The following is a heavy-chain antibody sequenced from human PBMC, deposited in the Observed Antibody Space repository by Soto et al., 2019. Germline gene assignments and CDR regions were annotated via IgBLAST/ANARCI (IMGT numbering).Heavy chain of an antibody. D-gene: IGHD3-10*01. V-gene: IGHV6-1*01. CDR3: GCLMAPDY. Sequence: PSQTLSLTCAISGESVSSNHATWDWIRQSPSRGLEWLGRTYYRSKWYYDYALSVKSRITINPDTSNNQLSLQLNSVTPDDTAVYYCGCLMAPDYWGQGTLVTVSS. CDR1: GESVSSNHAT. CDR2: TYYRSKWYY. J-gene: IGHJ4*02.